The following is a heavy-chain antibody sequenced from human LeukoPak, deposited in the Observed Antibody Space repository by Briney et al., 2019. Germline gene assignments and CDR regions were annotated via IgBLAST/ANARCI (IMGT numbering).Heavy chain of an antibody. CDR1: GGSFSGYY. V-gene: IGHV4-34*01. D-gene: IGHD6-19*01. J-gene: IGHJ4*02. Sequence: SETLSLTCDVYGGSFSGYYWSWIRQPPGKGLEWIGEINYRGSTNYNPSLKSRVAISVDTSKNQFSLKLTSVTAADAAVYYCARGGIVVATDYWGQGTLVTLST. CDR2: INYRGST. CDR3: ARGGIVVATDY.